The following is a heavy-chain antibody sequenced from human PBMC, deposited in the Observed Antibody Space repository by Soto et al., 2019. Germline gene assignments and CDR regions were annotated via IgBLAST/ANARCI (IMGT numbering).Heavy chain of an antibody. J-gene: IGHJ4*02. CDR1: GYSISAGYY. Sequence: SETLSLTCAVSGYSISAGYYWGWIRQPPGKGLEWIGSIYHSGSTYYNPSLKSRVTISVDTSKNQFSLKLSSVTAADTAVYYCARDATYDSSGYYDYWGQGTLVTSPQ. V-gene: IGHV4-38-2*02. D-gene: IGHD3-22*01. CDR3: ARDATYDSSGYYDY. CDR2: IYHSGST.